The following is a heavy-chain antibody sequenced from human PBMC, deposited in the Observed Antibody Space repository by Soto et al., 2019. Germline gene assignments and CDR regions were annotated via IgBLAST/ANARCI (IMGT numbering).Heavy chain of an antibody. CDR1: GYSIISTDW. CDR2: IYYSGST. Sequence: SETLSLTCAVSGYSIISTDWWGWIRQPPGRRLEWIGDIYYSGSTYYNPSLRSRVTMSVDPSKNHFSLNLTSVTAVDTAVYYCVKTHGGSSPYYVAQWGQGTLVTVYS. D-gene: IGHD1-26*01. J-gene: IGHJ4*02. CDR3: VKTHGGSSPYYVAQ. V-gene: IGHV4-28*01.